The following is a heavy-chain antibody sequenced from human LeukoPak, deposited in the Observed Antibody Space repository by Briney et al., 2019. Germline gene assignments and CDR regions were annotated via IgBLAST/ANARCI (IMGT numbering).Heavy chain of an antibody. D-gene: IGHD5-24*01. J-gene: IGHJ4*02. CDR2: IYYSGST. CDR3: ARQRDGYNYGRFDY. CDR1: GGSISSYY. V-gene: IGHV4-59*08. Sequence: SGTLSLTCTVSGGSISSYYWSWIRQTPGKGLEWIGYIYYSGSTNYNPSLKSRVTISVDTSKNQFSLKLSSVTAADTAVYYCARQRDGYNYGRFDYWGQGTLVTVSS.